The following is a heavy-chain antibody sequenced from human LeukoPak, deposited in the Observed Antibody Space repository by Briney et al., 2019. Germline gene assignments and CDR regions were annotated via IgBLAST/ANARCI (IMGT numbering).Heavy chain of an antibody. CDR1: GLTFSSYA. V-gene: IGHV3-23*01. J-gene: IGHJ4*02. D-gene: IGHD1-26*01. Sequence: GGSLRLSCAASGLTFSSYAMGWVRQAPGKGLEWVSGISGSGGTTYYADSVKGRFTISRDNSKNTLYLQMNSLRAEDTAVYYCARLVGDVTTWDCWGQGTLVTVSS. CDR3: ARLVGDVTTWDC. CDR2: ISGSGGTT.